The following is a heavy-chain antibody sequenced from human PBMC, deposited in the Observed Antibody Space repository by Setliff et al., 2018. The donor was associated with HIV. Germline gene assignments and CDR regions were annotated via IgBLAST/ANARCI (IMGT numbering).Heavy chain of an antibody. CDR3: ARHVGISIGGTRGDFDC. CDR1: GGSMSPYY. J-gene: IGHJ4*02. CDR2: IFSSGST. D-gene: IGHD6-13*01. Sequence: SETLSLTCTVSGGSMSPYYWSWIRQPPGKGLEWIGYIFSSGSTNYNPSLKSRVTISVDTFKNQFSLRLSSVTAADTAMYYCARHVGISIGGTRGDFDCWGQGTLVTVSS. V-gene: IGHV4-4*09.